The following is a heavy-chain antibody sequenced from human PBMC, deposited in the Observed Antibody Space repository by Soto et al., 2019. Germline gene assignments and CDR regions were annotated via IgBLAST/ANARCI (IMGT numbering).Heavy chain of an antibody. J-gene: IGHJ4*02. CDR1: GFTFSSYA. D-gene: IGHD3-22*01. V-gene: IGHV3-23*01. Sequence: VGSLRLSCAASGFTFSSYAMSWVRQAPGKGLEWVSAISGSGGSTYYADSVKGRFTISRDNSKNTLYLQMNSLRAEDTAVYYCAKEADYYDSSGYYYAFDYWGQGTLVTVSS. CDR2: ISGSGGST. CDR3: AKEADYYDSSGYYYAFDY.